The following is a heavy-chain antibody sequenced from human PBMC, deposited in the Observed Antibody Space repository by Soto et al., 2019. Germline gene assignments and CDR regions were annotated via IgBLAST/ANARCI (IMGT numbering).Heavy chain of an antibody. CDR1: GYTFTSYA. CDR3: AYESYFSHSSGSFDY. CDR2: INAVNGST. J-gene: IGHJ4*02. Sequence: QVLLVQSGAEVKKPGASVKVSCTASGYTFTSYAIHWVRQAPGQRLEWMGWINAVNGSTKYSQNFQGRVTITGDTSANTAYIQLSTLRSEDTAVYYCAYESYFSHSSGSFDYWGQGTLVTVSS. V-gene: IGHV1-3*01. D-gene: IGHD3-22*01.